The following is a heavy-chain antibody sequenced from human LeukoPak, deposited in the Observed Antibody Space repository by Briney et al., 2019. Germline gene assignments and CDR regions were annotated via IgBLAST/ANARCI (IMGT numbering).Heavy chain of an antibody. D-gene: IGHD6-6*01. Sequence: SQTLSLTCTVSGGSISSGDNYWSWIRQPPGKGLEWIGYIYYSGSTYYNPSLKSRVTISVDTSKNQFSLKLSSVTAADTAVYYCAREDQYSSSSGDYWGQGTLVTVSS. CDR1: GGSISSGDNY. CDR3: AREDQYSSSSGDY. J-gene: IGHJ4*02. V-gene: IGHV4-30-4*08. CDR2: IYYSGST.